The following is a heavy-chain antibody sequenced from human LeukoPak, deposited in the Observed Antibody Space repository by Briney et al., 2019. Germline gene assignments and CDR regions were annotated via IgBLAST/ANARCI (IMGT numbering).Heavy chain of an antibody. V-gene: IGHV3-23*01. D-gene: IGHD3-3*01. CDR3: AKDLYLRDFWSGYLDY. CDR2: ISASGSAT. J-gene: IGHJ4*02. CDR1: GFIFSNYG. Sequence: GGSLRLSCAASGFIFSNYGTNWVRQAPGKGLEWVAAISASGSATSYADSVRGRFTISRDNSKSTTYLQMNSLRAEDTAVFYCAKDLYLRDFWSGYLDYWGQGIPVTVSS.